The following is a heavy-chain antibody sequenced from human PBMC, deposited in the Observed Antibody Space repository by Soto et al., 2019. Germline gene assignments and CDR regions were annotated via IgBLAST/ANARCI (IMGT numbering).Heavy chain of an antibody. V-gene: IGHV3-30*03. Sequence: QVQLVEPGGGVVQPGRSLRLSCAASGFTFSHYGIHWVRQAAGKGLEWLAVISYDGRNKHYADSVKGRSTVSRDNSNTPLSLQMPSLRAEDTAVYFCGRYSGKYQGAIDYWGQGTLVTVSS. D-gene: IGHD1-26*01. J-gene: IGHJ4*02. CDR3: GRYSGKYQGAIDY. CDR1: GFTFSHYG. CDR2: ISYDGRNK.